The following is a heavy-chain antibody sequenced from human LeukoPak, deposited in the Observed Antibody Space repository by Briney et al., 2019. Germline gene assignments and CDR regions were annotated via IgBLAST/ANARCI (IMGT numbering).Heavy chain of an antibody. CDR2: IFYSGST. J-gene: IGHJ4*02. CDR1: GGSFSGYY. CDR3: ARESFYDSSGYYLFDY. D-gene: IGHD3-22*01. V-gene: IGHV4-59*01. Sequence: PSETLSLTCAVYGGSFSGYYWSWIRQPPGKGLEWIGYIFYSGSTNYNPSLKSRVTISVDTSKNQFSLKLSSVTAADTAVYYCARESFYDSSGYYLFDYWGQGTLVTVSS.